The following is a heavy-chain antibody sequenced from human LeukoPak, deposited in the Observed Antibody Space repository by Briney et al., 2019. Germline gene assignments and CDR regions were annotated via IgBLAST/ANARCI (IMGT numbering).Heavy chain of an antibody. CDR3: AKLYWGEGSYFDY. CDR2: ISGSGGST. D-gene: IGHD7-27*01. J-gene: IGHJ4*02. Sequence: PGGSLRLSCAASGFTFSSYAMSWVRQAPGKGLEWVSAISGSGGSTYHADSVKGRFTISRDNSKNTLYLQMNSLRAEDTAVYYCAKLYWGEGSYFDYWGQGTLVTVSS. V-gene: IGHV3-23*01. CDR1: GFTFSSYA.